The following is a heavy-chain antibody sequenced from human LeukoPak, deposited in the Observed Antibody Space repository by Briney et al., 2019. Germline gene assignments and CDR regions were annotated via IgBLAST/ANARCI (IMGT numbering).Heavy chain of an antibody. CDR2: INHSGST. D-gene: IGHD3-10*01. Sequence: SETLSLTCAVYGGSFSGYYWSWIRQPPGKGLEWIGEINHSGSTNYNPSLKSRVTMSVDTSKNQFSLKLSSVTAADTAVYYCARDYLASDAFDIWGQGTMVTVSS. CDR3: ARDYLASDAFDI. CDR1: GGSFSGYY. J-gene: IGHJ3*02. V-gene: IGHV4-34*01.